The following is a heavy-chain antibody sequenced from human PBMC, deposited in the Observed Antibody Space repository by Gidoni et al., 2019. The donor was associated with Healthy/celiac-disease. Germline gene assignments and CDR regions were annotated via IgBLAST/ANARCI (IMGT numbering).Heavy chain of an antibody. CDR3: ARGNGILTGYFDY. J-gene: IGHJ4*02. CDR1: GYTFTGYY. Sequence: QVQLVQSGAEVKKPGASVKVSCKASGYTFTGYYMHWGRQAPGQGLEWMGWINPNSGGTNYAQKFPGRVTMTRDTSISTAYMELSRLGSDDTAVYYCARGNGILTGYFDYWGQGTLVTVSS. D-gene: IGHD3-9*01. V-gene: IGHV1-2*02. CDR2: INPNSGGT.